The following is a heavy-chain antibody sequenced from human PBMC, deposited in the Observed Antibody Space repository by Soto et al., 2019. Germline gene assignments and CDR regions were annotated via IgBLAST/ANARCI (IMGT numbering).Heavy chain of an antibody. CDR3: AREKSSSYYYDY. D-gene: IGHD3-22*01. V-gene: IGHV1-8*01. CDR2: MNPNSGNT. Sequence: QVHLVQSGAEVKKPGASVKVSCKASGYTFTSYDINWVRQATGQGLEWMGWMNPNSGNTAYAQKFQGRVTMNRNTSISTAYMELSSLRSEDTAVYYCAREKSSSYYYDYWGQGTLVTVSS. J-gene: IGHJ4*02. CDR1: GYTFTSYD.